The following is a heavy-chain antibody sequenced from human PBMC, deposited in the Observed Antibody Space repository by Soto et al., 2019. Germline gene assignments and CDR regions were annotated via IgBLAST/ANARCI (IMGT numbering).Heavy chain of an antibody. D-gene: IGHD3-22*01. CDR2: LSWNSVTI. V-gene: IGHV3-9*01. J-gene: IGHJ6*02. Sequence: EVQLVESGGGLVQPGRSLRLSCAASEFTFDDYAMHWVRQAPGKGLEWVSGLSWNSVTIGYAASVKGRFTISRDNAKKSLYLQMNSLRAEDTALYYCAASRAYDSSGYSGYYYGMDVWGLGTTVTVSS. CDR3: AASRAYDSSGYSGYYYGMDV. CDR1: EFTFDDYA.